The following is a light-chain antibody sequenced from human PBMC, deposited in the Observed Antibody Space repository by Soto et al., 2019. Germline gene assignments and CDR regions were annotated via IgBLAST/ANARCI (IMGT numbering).Light chain of an antibody. CDR2: GAS. CDR1: QIVTSNS. J-gene: IGKJ5*01. Sequence: EIVLTQFPGTLSWSPGERATLSCRASQIVTSNSLAWYQQKVGRAPRVLIYGASNRATGIPDRFSGSGSGTDFTLTITRLEPEDFAVYFCQQYGSSPRTFGQGTRLE. CDR3: QQYGSSPRT. V-gene: IGKV3-20*01.